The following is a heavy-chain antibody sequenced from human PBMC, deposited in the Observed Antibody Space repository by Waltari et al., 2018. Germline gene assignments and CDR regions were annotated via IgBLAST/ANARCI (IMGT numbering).Heavy chain of an antibody. D-gene: IGHD1-26*01. CDR2: INPKNGDT. V-gene: IGHV1-2*02. CDR3: ARDSGPIVGAPDY. Sequence: QVQLVQSGTEVKKPGASVKVSCQASGYSFTDYHLHWVRQTPGQGLEWLGWINPKNGDTGYAQNFLGRVTMTRDTSINTVYMDLSGLRSDDTAVFYCARDSGPIVGAPDYWGQGTLVTVSS. CDR1: GYSFTDYH. J-gene: IGHJ4*02.